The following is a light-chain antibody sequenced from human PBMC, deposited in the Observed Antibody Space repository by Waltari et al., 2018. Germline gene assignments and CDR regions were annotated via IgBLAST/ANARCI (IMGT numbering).Light chain of an antibody. J-gene: IGLJ2*01. CDR1: SSDVGGYNH. Sequence: HSALTQPDSVSGSPGRSSTISCTGTSSDVGGYNHVARYQQHPGKAPKLMIYDVSNRPSGVSNRFSGSKSGNTASLTISGLQAEDEADYYCSSYISSDTLELFGGGTSLTVL. V-gene: IGLV2-14*03. CDR3: SSYISSDTLEL. CDR2: DVS.